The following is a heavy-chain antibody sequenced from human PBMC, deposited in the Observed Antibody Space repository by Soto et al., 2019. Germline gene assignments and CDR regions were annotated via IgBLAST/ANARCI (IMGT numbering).Heavy chain of an antibody. Sequence: QVTLKESGPVLVKPTETLTLTCTVSGFSLSNARMGVSWIRQPPGKALEWLAQIFSNDEKSYSTSLKSRLTISKDTSKSQVVLTMTNMDPVDTATYYCARIREPLAAAGIDYWGQGTLVTVSS. CDR1: GFSLSNARMG. V-gene: IGHV2-26*01. CDR2: IFSNDEK. D-gene: IGHD6-13*01. CDR3: ARIREPLAAAGIDY. J-gene: IGHJ4*02.